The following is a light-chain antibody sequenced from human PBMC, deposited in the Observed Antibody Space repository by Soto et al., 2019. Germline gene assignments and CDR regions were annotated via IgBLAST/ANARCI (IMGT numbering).Light chain of an antibody. Sequence: EIVMTQSPVTLSVSPGERATLSCRASQSVSSNLAWYQQKPGQAPRLLVYGASTRATGIPARFSGSGSGTEFTLTINSLQSEDFAVYYCQQFNNWPSSFTFGPGTKVDIK. J-gene: IGKJ3*01. CDR2: GAS. CDR3: QQFNNWPSSFT. CDR1: QSVSSN. V-gene: IGKV3-15*01.